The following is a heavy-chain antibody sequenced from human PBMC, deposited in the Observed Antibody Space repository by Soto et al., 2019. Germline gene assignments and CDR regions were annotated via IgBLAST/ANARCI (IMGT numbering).Heavy chain of an antibody. CDR1: GFTFGDFA. CDR3: TRSLSFVASGRDWFDP. Sequence: EVQLVESGGGSVQPGRSLRLSCTPSGFTFGDFAMSWFRKAPGKGLEWIAFITSGLYGATTTYAASVKDRFTISRDDSKSIAYLQMNSLKTEDTAMYYCTRSLSFVASGRDWFDPWGQGTLVTVSS. CDR2: ITSGLYGATT. J-gene: IGHJ5*02. D-gene: IGHD2-15*01. V-gene: IGHV3-49*03.